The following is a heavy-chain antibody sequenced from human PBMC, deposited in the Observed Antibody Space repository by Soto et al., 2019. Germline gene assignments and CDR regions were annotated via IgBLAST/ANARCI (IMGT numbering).Heavy chain of an antibody. V-gene: IGHV3-48*02. J-gene: IGHJ6*02. CDR3: ARDGNDYVCGSYLGYYGMDV. Sequence: GGSLRLSCAASGFTFSSYSMNWVRQAPGKGMEWVSYISSSSSTIYYADSGKGRFTISRDNAKNSLYLQMNSRRDEDTAVYYFARDGNDYVCGSYLGYYGMDVWGQGTTVTVSS. CDR2: ISSSSSTI. CDR1: GFTFSSYS. D-gene: IGHD3-16*02.